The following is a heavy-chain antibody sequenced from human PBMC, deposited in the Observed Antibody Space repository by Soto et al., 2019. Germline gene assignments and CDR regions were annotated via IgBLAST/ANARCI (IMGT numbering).Heavy chain of an antibody. CDR1: GFTVSSHD. CDR2: LGAGGDT. CDR3: ARGTMVRGTLDPGISGPLDY. Sequence: EVQLVESGGGLVQPGGSLRLACAASGFTVSSHDMHWVRHVTGKGLEWVSTLGAGGDTYFPDSVKGRFTISRDHAKNSLYLQMNNLGAGDTAVYYCARGTMVRGTLDPGISGPLDYWGQGTLVAVSS. V-gene: IGHV3-13*01. J-gene: IGHJ4*02. D-gene: IGHD3-10*01.